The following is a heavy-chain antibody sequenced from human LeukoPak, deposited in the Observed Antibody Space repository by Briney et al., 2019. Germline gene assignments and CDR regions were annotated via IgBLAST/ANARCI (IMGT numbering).Heavy chain of an antibody. CDR3: ARDRAAAANWFDP. CDR1: GYTFTGYY. J-gene: IGHJ5*02. D-gene: IGHD2-2*01. CDR2: INPNSGGT. Sequence: GASVKVSCKASGYTFTGYYMHWVRQAPGQGLEWMGWINPNSGGTNYAQKLQGRVTMTTDTSTSTAYMELRSLRSDDTAVYYCARDRAAAANWFDPWGQGTLVTVSS. V-gene: IGHV1-2*02.